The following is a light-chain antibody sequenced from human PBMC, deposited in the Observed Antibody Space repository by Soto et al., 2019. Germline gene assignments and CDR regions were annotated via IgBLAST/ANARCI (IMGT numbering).Light chain of an antibody. CDR1: QSIGSSY. CDR2: GTS. CDR3: QQFGSSWLT. J-gene: IGKJ1*01. Sequence: ENVLTQSPGTLSLSPGERATLSCRASQSIGSSYLAWYHQKPGHAPRLIIYGTSNRATGIPDRFSGSGYGPDFTLTISRLEPEDFAVYYCQQFGSSWLTFGQGTKVEIK. V-gene: IGKV3-20*01.